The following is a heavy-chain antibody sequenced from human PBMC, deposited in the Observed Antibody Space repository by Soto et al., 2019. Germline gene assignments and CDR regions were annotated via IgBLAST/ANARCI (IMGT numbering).Heavy chain of an antibody. CDR2: ISYDGSNK. Sequence: QVQLVESGGGVVQPGRSLRLSCAASGFTFSSYAMHWVRQAPGKGLEWVAVISYDGSNKYYADSVKGRFTISRDNSKNTLYLQMNSLRAEDTVVYYCARGKYSSSWRFLAVTNYYYYGMDVWGQGTTVTVSS. CDR3: ARGKYSSSWRFLAVTNYYYYGMDV. V-gene: IGHV3-30-3*01. CDR1: GFTFSSYA. J-gene: IGHJ6*02. D-gene: IGHD6-13*01.